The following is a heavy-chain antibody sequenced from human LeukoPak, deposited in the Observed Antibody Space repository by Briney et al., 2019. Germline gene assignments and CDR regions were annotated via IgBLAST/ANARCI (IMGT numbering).Heavy chain of an antibody. CDR1: GFTFSDYY. CDR2: ISSSGSTI. V-gene: IGHV3-11*01. D-gene: IGHD6-13*01. CDR3: ASPIGSGYSSSWYSI. J-gene: IGHJ4*02. Sequence: GGSLRLSCAASGFTFSDYYMSWIRQAPGKGLEWVSYISSSGSTIYYADSVKGRFTISRDNAKNSLYLQMNSLRAEDTAVYYCASPIGSGYSSSWYSIWGQGTLVTVSS.